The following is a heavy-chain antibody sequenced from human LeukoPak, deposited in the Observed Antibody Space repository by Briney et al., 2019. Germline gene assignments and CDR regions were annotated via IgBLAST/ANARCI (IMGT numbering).Heavy chain of an antibody. CDR2: FYADGST. V-gene: IGHV3-53*01. Sequence: GGSPRLSCGASGFTVSADSMSWVRQAPGKGLEWVSVFYADGSTYYADSVKGRFTVSRDNSKSSLYLQLNSLRAEDTAVYYCARSARSGYISPFDYWGQGTLVTVSS. J-gene: IGHJ4*02. CDR1: GFTVSADS. D-gene: IGHD3-3*01. CDR3: ARSARSGYISPFDY.